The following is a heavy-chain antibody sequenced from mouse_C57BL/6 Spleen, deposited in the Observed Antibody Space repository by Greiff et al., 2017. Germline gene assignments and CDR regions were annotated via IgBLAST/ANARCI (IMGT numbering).Heavy chain of an antibody. CDR3: ARGESHYYGSSYPYYFDY. V-gene: IGHV1-81*01. D-gene: IGHD1-1*01. CDR1: GYTFTSYG. CDR2: IYPRSGNT. J-gene: IGHJ2*01. Sequence: QVQLQQSGAELARPGASVKLSCKASGYTFTSYGISWVKQRTGQGLEWIGEIYPRSGNTYYNEKFKGKATLTADKSSSTAYMEHRGLTSEDSAVYVCARGESHYYGSSYPYYFDYWGKGTTLTVSS.